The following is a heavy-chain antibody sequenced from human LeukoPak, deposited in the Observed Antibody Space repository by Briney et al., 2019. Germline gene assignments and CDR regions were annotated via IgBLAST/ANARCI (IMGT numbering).Heavy chain of an antibody. D-gene: IGHD3-10*01. V-gene: IGHV3-21*04. CDR3: AKEQTSSGYFDY. CDR1: GFTFSSYS. CDR2: ISSSSSYI. Sequence: GGSLRLSCAASGFTFSSYSMNWVRQAPGKGLEWVSSISSSSSYIYYADSVKGRFTISRDNAKNSLYLQMNSLSAEDTALYYCAKEQTSSGYFDYWGQGTLVTVSS. J-gene: IGHJ4*02.